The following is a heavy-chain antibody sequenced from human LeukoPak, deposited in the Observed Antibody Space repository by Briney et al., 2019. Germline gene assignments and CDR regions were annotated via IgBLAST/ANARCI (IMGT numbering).Heavy chain of an antibody. J-gene: IGHJ4*01. Sequence: GASVKVSCKASGYTFTSYGISWVRQAPGQGLEWMGGIIPIFGRANYAQKFQGRVTITADEVTSTVYMELSSLRSEDTAVYYCARGSPEYKYGLDHWGQGTLVTVSS. CDR1: GYTFTSYG. D-gene: IGHD5-18*01. CDR3: ARGSPEYKYGLDH. CDR2: IIPIFGRA. V-gene: IGHV1-69*13.